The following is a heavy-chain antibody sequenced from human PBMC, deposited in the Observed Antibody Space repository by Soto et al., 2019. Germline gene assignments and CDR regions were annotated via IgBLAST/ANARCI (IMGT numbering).Heavy chain of an antibody. Sequence: SVKVSCKASGGTFSSYAISWVRQAPGQGLEWMGGIIPIFGTANYAQKFQGRVTITADESTSTAYMELSSLRSEDTAVYYCARDADPGIPGLRWYLYGMAVWGQGTTVTVSS. D-gene: IGHD4-17*01. CDR1: GGTFSSYA. CDR3: ARDADPGIPGLRWYLYGMAV. V-gene: IGHV1-69*13. J-gene: IGHJ6*02. CDR2: IIPIFGTA.